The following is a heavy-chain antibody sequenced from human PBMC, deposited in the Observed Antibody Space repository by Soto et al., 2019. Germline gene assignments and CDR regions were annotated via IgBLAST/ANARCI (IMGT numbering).Heavy chain of an antibody. Sequence: PSETLSLTCTVSGGSISSGGYYWSWIRQHPGKGLEWIGYIYYSGSTYYNPSLKSRVTISVDTSKNQFSLKLSSVTAADTAVYYCARAPRGAAAGIINYWGQGTLVTVSS. CDR1: GGSISSGGYY. J-gene: IGHJ4*02. CDR2: IYYSGST. V-gene: IGHV4-31*03. D-gene: IGHD6-13*01. CDR3: ARAPRGAAAGIINY.